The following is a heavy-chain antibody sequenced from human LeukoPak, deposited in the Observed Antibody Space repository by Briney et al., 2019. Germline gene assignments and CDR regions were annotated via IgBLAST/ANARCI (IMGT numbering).Heavy chain of an antibody. CDR2: INPSGGST. J-gene: IGHJ4*02. Sequence: ASVKVSCKASGYTFTSYYMHWVRQAPGQGLEWMGIINPSGGSTSYAQKFQGRVTITADKSTSTAYMELSSLRSEDTAVYYCARDLTVTTFDYWGQGTLVTVSS. D-gene: IGHD4-17*01. V-gene: IGHV1-46*01. CDR1: GYTFTSYY. CDR3: ARDLTVTTFDY.